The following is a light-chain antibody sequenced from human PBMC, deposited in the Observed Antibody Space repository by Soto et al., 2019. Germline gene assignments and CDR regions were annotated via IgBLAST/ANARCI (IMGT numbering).Light chain of an antibody. CDR1: QGISNY. V-gene: IGKV1-17*03. J-gene: IGKJ4*01. CDR3: LQHNVYPLT. Sequence: DIQMTQSPSAMSASVGDKVTITCRASQGISNYLAWFQQKPGKVPKRLIYAASSLQNGVPSRFSCSGSWKEFTLTNSRLQPEDFATYYCLQHNVYPLTFGGGTKVEIK. CDR2: AAS.